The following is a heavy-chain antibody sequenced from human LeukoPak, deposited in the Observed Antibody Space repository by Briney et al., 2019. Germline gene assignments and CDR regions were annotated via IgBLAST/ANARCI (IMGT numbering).Heavy chain of an antibody. CDR1: GGTFSSYA. Sequence: SVKVSCKASGGTFSSYAISWVRQAPGQGLEWMRGIIPIFGTANYAQKFQGRVTITTDESTSTAYMELSSLRSEDTAVYYCARNPCGGDCYSDPNDAFDIWGQGTMVTVSS. V-gene: IGHV1-69*05. D-gene: IGHD2-21*02. CDR2: IIPIFGTA. CDR3: ARNPCGGDCYSDPNDAFDI. J-gene: IGHJ3*02.